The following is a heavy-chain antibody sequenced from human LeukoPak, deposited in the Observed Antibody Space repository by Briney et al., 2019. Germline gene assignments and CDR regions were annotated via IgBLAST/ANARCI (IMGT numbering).Heavy chain of an antibody. J-gene: IGHJ4*02. CDR2: IYPGDSDT. Sequence: GESLKTSCMGSGYSFTSYWIGWVRQMPGKGLEWMGIIYPGDSDTGYSPSFQGQVTISADKSISTAYLQWSSLKASDTAMYYCASRSSTSDFDYWGQGTLVTVSS. D-gene: IGHD2-2*01. CDR3: ASRSSTSDFDY. CDR1: GYSFTSYW. V-gene: IGHV5-51*01.